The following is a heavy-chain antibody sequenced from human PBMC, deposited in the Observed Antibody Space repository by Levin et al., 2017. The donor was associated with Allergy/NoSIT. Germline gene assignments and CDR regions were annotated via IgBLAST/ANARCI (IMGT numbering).Heavy chain of an antibody. CDR3: ARRGIAAAAGNFDY. V-gene: IGHV4-34*01. CDR2: INHSGST. D-gene: IGHD6-13*01. CDR1: GGSFSGYY. Sequence: SETLSLTCAVYGGSFSGYYWSWIRQPPGKGLEWIGEINHSGSTNYNPSLKRRVTISVDTSKNQFSLKLSSVTAADTPVYYCARRGIAAAAGNFDYWGQGTLVTVSS. J-gene: IGHJ4*02.